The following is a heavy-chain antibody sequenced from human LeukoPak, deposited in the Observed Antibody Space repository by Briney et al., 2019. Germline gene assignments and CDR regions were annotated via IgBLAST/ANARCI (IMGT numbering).Heavy chain of an antibody. Sequence: KSSETLSLTCTVSGGSISSYYWSWIRQPPGKGLEWIGYIYYSGSTNYNPSLKSRVTISVDTSKNQFSLKLSSVTAADTAVYYCARQSFPPSFDYWGQGTLVTVSS. CDR1: GGSISSYY. CDR3: ARQSFPPSFDY. CDR2: IYYSGST. V-gene: IGHV4-59*01. D-gene: IGHD1-26*01. J-gene: IGHJ4*02.